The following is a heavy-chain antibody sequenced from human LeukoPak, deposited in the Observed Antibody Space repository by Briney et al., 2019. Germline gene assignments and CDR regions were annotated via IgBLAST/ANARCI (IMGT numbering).Heavy chain of an antibody. V-gene: IGHV3-23*01. D-gene: IGHD3-22*01. Sequence: GGSLRLSCAASGFTFSSNAMSWVRRAPGKGLEWVSAISGSGGSTFYAESVRGRFTISRDNSKNTLFLQMNSLRAEDTAVYYCVKDSYDNTGYEYFQHWGQGTLVTGSS. J-gene: IGHJ1*01. CDR1: GFTFSSNA. CDR2: ISGSGGST. CDR3: VKDSYDNTGYEYFQH.